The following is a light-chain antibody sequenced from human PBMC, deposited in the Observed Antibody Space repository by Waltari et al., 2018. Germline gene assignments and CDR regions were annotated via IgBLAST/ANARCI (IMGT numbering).Light chain of an antibody. CDR2: CAS. CDR3: QQYYSSPLT. CDR1: QSLSYNHNNKDY. V-gene: IGKV4-1*01. J-gene: IGKJ4*01. Sequence: DIVMTQFPDSLAVSLGGGDTITCKSSQSLSYNHNNKDYVDWYQQKPGQPPKVLIYCASTRASGVPDRFSGSGSGTDFTLTISNLQADDAAVYYCQQYYSSPLTFGGGTKVEIK.